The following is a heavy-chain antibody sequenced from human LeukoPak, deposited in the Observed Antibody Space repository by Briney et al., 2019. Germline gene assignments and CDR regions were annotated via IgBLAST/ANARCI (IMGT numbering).Heavy chain of an antibody. J-gene: IGHJ5*02. Sequence: GGSLRLSCVASGFTFTTSWMTWARQAPGKGLEWVANIKYDDSEKHYVDSVKGRFTISRDNAKNSLYLQMNSLRVEDTAVYYCARSQWVGPGVWFDPWGLGTLVTVSS. V-gene: IGHV3-7*01. D-gene: IGHD6-19*01. CDR1: GFTFTTSW. CDR3: ARSQWVGPGVWFDP. CDR2: IKYDDSEK.